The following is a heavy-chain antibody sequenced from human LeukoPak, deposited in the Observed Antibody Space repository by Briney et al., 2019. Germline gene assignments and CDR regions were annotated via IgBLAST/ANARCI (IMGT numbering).Heavy chain of an antibody. Sequence: PSETLSLTCTVSGGSISSGSYYWGWIRQPAGKGLEWIGRIYTSGSTNYNPSLKSRVTISVDTSKNQFSLKLSSVTAADTAVYYCARETYYYDSSGYSNPDYWGQGTLVTVSS. CDR3: ARETYYYDSSGYSNPDY. V-gene: IGHV4-61*02. J-gene: IGHJ4*02. CDR2: IYTSGST. D-gene: IGHD3-22*01. CDR1: GGSISSGSYY.